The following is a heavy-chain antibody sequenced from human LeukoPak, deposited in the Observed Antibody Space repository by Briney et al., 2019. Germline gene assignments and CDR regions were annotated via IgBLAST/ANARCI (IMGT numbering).Heavy chain of an antibody. J-gene: IGHJ4*02. V-gene: IGHV4-34*01. Sequence: SETLSLTCAVYGGSFRGYYWSWLRQPPGKGLEWSGEINHSGTTHYNPSLKSRVTISVDTSKNQFSLKLSSVTAADTAVYYCARAPDSGSYYDYWGQGTLVTVSS. CDR2: INHSGTT. D-gene: IGHD1-26*01. CDR3: ARAPDSGSYYDY. CDR1: GGSFRGYY.